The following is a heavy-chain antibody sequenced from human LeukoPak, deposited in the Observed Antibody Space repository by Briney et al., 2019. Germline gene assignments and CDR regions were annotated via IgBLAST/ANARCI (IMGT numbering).Heavy chain of an antibody. CDR1: GGSISSGGYY. CDR2: IYYSGST. V-gene: IGHV4-31*03. J-gene: IGHJ5*02. Sequence: SETLSLTCTVSGGSISSGGYYWSWIRQHPGKGLEWIGYIYYSGSTYYNPSLKSRVTISVDTSKNQFSLKLSSVTAADTAVYYCAREGGATVTTGWFDPWGQGTLVTVSS. D-gene: IGHD4-17*01. CDR3: AREGGATVTTGWFDP.